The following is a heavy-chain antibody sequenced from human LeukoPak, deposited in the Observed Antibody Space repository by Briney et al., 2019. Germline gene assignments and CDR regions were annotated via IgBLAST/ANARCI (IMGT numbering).Heavy chain of an antibody. D-gene: IGHD4-23*01. CDR3: ARALPKKVATTITWGDAFDV. V-gene: IGHV1-2*02. CDR1: GYTFTGYY. J-gene: IGHJ3*01. CDR2: INPNSGGT. Sequence: ASVKVSCKPSGYTFTGYYIHWVRLAPGQGLEWMGWINPNSGGTNFAQKFRSRVTMTRDTSISTAYMELGSLRPDDTAVYFCARALPKKVATTITWGDAFDVWGQGIMVTVSS.